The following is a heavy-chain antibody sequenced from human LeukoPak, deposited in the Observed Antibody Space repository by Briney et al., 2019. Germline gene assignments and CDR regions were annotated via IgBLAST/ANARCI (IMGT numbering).Heavy chain of an antibody. CDR2: ISSSSSYT. J-gene: IGHJ4*02. D-gene: IGHD3-22*01. CDR1: GFTFSDYY. CDR3: ARVGRAYYYDSSAFDY. V-gene: IGHV3-11*05. Sequence: GGSLRLSCAASGFTFSDYYMSWIRQAPGKGLEWVSYISSSSSYTNYADSVKGRFTISRDNAKNSLYLQMNSLRAEDTAVYYCARVGRAYYYDSSAFDYWGQGTLVTVSS.